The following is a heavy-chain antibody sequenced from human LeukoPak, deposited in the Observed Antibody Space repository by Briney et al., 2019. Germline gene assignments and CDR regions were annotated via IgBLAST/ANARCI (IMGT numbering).Heavy chain of an antibody. D-gene: IGHD6-13*01. J-gene: IGHJ6*03. Sequence: PSETLSLTCAVSGGSFSGYYWGWIRQPPGKGLEWIGSIYHSGSTYYDPSLKSRVTISVDTSKNQFSLKLSSVTAADTAVYYCARGGSSSWYGVYYYYYMDVWGKGTTVTVFS. CDR3: ARGGSSSWYGVYYYYYMDV. V-gene: IGHV4-38-2*01. CDR2: IYHSGST. CDR1: GGSFSGYY.